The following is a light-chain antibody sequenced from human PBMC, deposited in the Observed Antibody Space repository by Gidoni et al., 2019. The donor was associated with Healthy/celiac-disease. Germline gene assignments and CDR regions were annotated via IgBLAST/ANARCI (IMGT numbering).Light chain of an antibody. V-gene: IGKV1-5*03. CDR1: QSISSW. Sequence: DIQMTQYPSTLSASVGDRVTITCRASQSISSWLAWYQQKPGKAPKLLIYKASSLESGVPSRCSGSGSGTEFTLTISSLQPDDFATYYCQQYNSYPLTFGGGTKVEIK. CDR3: QQYNSYPLT. J-gene: IGKJ4*01. CDR2: KAS.